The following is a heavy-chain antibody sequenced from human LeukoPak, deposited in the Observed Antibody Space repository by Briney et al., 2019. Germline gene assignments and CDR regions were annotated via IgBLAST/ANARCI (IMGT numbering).Heavy chain of an antibody. J-gene: IGHJ4*02. V-gene: IGHV4-39*01. Sequence: SETLSPTCTVSGGSISSSSYYWGWIRQPPGKGLEWIGSIYYTGSAYYNPSLKSRVTMSVDTSKNQFSLRLSSMTAADTAVYSCARHPERYSYFDYWGQGTLVTVSS. CDR1: GGSISSSSYY. CDR3: ARHPERYSYFDY. D-gene: IGHD5-18*01. CDR2: IYYTGSA.